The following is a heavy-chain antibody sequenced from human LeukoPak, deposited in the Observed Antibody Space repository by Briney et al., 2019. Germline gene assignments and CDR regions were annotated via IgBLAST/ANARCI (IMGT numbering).Heavy chain of an antibody. CDR3: AFSPAAGWLLEDY. CDR2: IIPTFGTA. D-gene: IGHD3-9*01. Sequence: GASVKVSCKASGGTFSSYAISWVRQAPGQGLEWMGGIIPTFGTANYAQKFQGRVTITADESTSTAYMELSSLRSEDTAVYYCAFSPAAGWLLEDYWGQGTLVTVSS. CDR1: GGTFSSYA. J-gene: IGHJ4*02. V-gene: IGHV1-69*13.